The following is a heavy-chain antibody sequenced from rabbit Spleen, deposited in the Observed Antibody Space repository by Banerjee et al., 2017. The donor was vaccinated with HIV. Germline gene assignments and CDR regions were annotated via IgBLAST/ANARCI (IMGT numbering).Heavy chain of an antibody. J-gene: IGHJ6*01. CDR3: ARDSSSSFSSYGMDL. Sequence: EESGGGLVQPGASLTLTCIASGVSFSGNSYMCWVRQAPGKGLEWITCIDAGSSGFTYFANWANGRFTISKTSSTTVTLQMTSLTAADTATYFCARDSSSSFSSYGMDLWGPGTLVTVS. CDR2: IDAGSSGFT. V-gene: IGHV1S40*01. D-gene: IGHD1-1*01. CDR1: GVSFSGNSY.